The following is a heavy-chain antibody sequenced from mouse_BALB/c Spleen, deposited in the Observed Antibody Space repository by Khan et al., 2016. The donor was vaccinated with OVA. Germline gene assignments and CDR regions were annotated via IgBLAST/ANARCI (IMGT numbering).Heavy chain of an antibody. V-gene: IGHV5-6-5*01. J-gene: IGHJ2*01. CDR3: AREAYRYDEYYFDY. CDR2: ISSGGST. D-gene: IGHD2-14*01. CDR1: GFTFSSYV. Sequence: EVELVESGGSSVKPGGSLKLSCAVSGFTFSSYVMSWVRQTPEKRLEWVASISSGGSTYYPDSVKGRFTISRDTARNIVNLQMSSLRSEVMAIYYCAREAYRYDEYYFDYWGQGTTLTVSS.